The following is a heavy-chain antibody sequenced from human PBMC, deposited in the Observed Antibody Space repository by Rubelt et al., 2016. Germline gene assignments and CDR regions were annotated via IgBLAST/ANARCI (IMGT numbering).Heavy chain of an antibody. Sequence: GGSLRLSCAASGFSFSSSWMTWVRQAPGKGLEWVANIKQDGSEKFYVDSVKGRFTISRDSAKNSVYLQMNNLRVEDTAVYYCANVAGDHWGQGTLVTVSS. V-gene: IGHV3-7*02. CDR3: ANVAGDH. J-gene: IGHJ4*02. D-gene: IGHD2-15*01. CDR1: GFSFSSSW. CDR2: IKQDGSEK.